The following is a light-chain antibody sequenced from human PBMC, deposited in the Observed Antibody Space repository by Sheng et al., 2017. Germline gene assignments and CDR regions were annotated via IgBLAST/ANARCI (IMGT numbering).Light chain of an antibody. CDR1: SSNTRSNS. J-gene: IGLJ3*02. Sequence: QSVLTQPHSASGTPGQRVTISCSGSSSNTRSNSVNWYQHLPGTAPKLVIYGDYRRPSGVPDRFSGSKSGTSASLAISGLQSEDEADYYCATWDDSLNGWVFGGGTKLTVL. CDR3: ATWDDSLNGWV. V-gene: IGLV1-44*01. CDR2: GDY.